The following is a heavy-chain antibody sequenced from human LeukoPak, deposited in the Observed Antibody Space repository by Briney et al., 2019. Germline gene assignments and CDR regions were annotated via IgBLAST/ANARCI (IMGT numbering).Heavy chain of an antibody. D-gene: IGHD1-20*01. CDR2: MNPNSGNT. J-gene: IGHJ3*02. CDR3: ARGPLVLYNWNDVGAFDI. Sequence: ASVKVSCKASGYTFTSYDINWVRQATGQGLEWMGWMNPNSGNTGYAQKFQGRVTMTRNTSISTAYMELSSLRSDDTAVYYCARGPLVLYNWNDVGAFDIWGQGTMVTVSS. V-gene: IGHV1-8*01. CDR1: GYTFTSYD.